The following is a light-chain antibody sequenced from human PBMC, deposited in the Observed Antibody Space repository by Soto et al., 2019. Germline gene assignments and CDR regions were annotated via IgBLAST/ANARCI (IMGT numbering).Light chain of an antibody. CDR1: SSDVGGYKY. V-gene: IGLV2-14*01. CDR3: SSYTTSSIV. CDR2: EVS. J-gene: IGLJ1*01. Sequence: QPALTQPASVSGSPGQSITLSCTGTSSDVGGYKYVSWYQHHPGKAPKLMIYEVSNRPSGVSNRFSGSKSGNTASLTISGLQAEDEADYYCSSYTTSSIVFGTGTKVTVL.